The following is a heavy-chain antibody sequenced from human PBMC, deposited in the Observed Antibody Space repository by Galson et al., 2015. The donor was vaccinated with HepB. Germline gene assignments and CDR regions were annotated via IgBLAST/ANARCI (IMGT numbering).Heavy chain of an antibody. CDR1: GFTFSSYA. CDR2: ISYDGSNK. CDR3: ARAGCSSTSCYDYYYYYYMDV. D-gene: IGHD2-2*01. Sequence: SLRLSCAASGFTFSSYAMHWVRQAPGKGLEWVAVISYDGSNKYYADSVKGRFTISGDNSKNTLYLQMNSLRAEDTAVYYCARAGCSSTSCYDYYYYYYMDVWGKGTTVTVSS. J-gene: IGHJ6*03. V-gene: IGHV3-30-3*01.